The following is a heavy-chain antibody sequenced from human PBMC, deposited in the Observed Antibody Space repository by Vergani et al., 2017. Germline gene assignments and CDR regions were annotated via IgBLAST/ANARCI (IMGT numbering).Heavy chain of an antibody. CDR2: IYTSGST. CDR3: ARGTRLEWLSV. V-gene: IGHV4-61*02. J-gene: IGHJ4*02. Sequence: QVQLQESGPGLVKPSQTLSLTCTVSGGSISSGGYYWSWIRQHPGKGLGWIGRIYTSGSTNYNPSLKSRVTNSVDTSKNQFSLKLSAVAAADTAVDYCARGTRLEWLSVWGEGTLVTASS. CDR1: GGSISSGGYY. D-gene: IGHD3-3*01.